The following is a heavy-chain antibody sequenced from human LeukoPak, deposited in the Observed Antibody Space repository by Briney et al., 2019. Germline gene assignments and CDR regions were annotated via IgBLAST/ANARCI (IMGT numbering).Heavy chain of an antibody. CDR3: AKDRIRRQESGADDFDY. J-gene: IGHJ4*02. CDR2: ISCDGSNK. CDR1: GFTFSSYG. Sequence: PGRSLRLSCAASGFTFSSYGMHWVRQAPGKGLEWVAVISCDGSNKYYADSVKGRFTISRDNSKNTLYLQMNSLRAEDTAVYYCAKDRIRRQESGADDFDYWGQGTLVTVSS. D-gene: IGHD1-26*01. V-gene: IGHV3-30*18.